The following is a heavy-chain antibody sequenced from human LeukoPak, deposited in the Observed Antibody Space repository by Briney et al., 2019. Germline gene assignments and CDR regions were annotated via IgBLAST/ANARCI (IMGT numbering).Heavy chain of an antibody. V-gene: IGHV4-59*01. Sequence: SETLSLTCNVSGGSFSNYFWSWIRQPPGKGLEWIGYIYYSGSTNYNPSLKTRVTISLDTSKNQFSLKLSSVTAADTAVYYCARVGAGDCSSTSCYGYYYYYGMDVWGQGTTVTVSS. D-gene: IGHD2-2*01. J-gene: IGHJ6*02. CDR1: GGSFSNYF. CDR2: IYYSGST. CDR3: ARVGAGDCSSTSCYGYYYYYGMDV.